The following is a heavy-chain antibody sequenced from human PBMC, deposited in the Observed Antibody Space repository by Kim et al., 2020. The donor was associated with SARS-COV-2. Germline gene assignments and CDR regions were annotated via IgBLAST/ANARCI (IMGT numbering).Heavy chain of an antibody. D-gene: IGHD1-26*01. CDR2: ISGSGAGK. Sequence: GGSLRLSCAASGFTISNSAMSWVRQAPGKGLEWVSVISGSGAGKYYADSVKGRFTISRDTSKNTLYLEMDSLRVADTAVYYCAKDKAYTGSNGAFDFWGQGTLVTVSS. J-gene: IGHJ4*02. V-gene: IGHV3-23*01. CDR3: AKDKAYTGSNGAFDF. CDR1: GFTISNSA.